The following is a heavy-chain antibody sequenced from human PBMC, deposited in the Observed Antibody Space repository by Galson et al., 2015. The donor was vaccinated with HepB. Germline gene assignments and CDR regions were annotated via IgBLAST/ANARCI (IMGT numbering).Heavy chain of an antibody. CDR1: RFTFSSYS. Sequence: SLRLSCAASRFTFSSYSMNWVRQAPGKGLEWVSSISSSSSYIYYADSVKGRFTISRDNAKNSLYLQMNSLRAEDTAVYYCASTFNDEGEGDYWGQGTLVTVSS. CDR2: ISSSSSYI. J-gene: IGHJ4*02. V-gene: IGHV3-21*01. D-gene: IGHD2/OR15-2a*01. CDR3: ASTFNDEGEGDY.